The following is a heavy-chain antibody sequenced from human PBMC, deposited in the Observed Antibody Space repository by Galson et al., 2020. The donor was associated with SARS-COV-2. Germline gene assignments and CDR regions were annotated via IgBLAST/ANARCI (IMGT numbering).Heavy chain of an antibody. CDR1: GFTFSSSS. Sequence: GSLRLSCAASGFTFSSSSMNWVRQAPGTGLAWVSSISSSSSYISYAASVKGRFTISRDNAKNSLYLQMNSLRAEDTAVYYCARDYGDYLIDYWGQGTLVTVSS. D-gene: IGHD4-17*01. J-gene: IGHJ4*02. V-gene: IGHV3-21*01. CDR2: ISSSSSYI. CDR3: ARDYGDYLIDY.